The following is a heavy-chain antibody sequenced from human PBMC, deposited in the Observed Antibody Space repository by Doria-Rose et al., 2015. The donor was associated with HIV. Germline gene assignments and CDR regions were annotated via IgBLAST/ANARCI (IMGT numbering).Heavy chain of an antibody. V-gene: IGHV2-26*01. J-gene: IGHJ4*02. CDR3: ARIKSSRWYHKYYFDF. Sequence: SGPVLVKPTETLTLTCTVSGVSLSSPGMGVSWIRQPPGKALEWLANIFSDDERSYKTSLMSSLTISRGTSKSQVVLTMTDMDPVDTATYYCARIKSSRWYHKYYFDFWGQGTLVIVST. CDR2: IFSDDER. D-gene: IGHD6-13*01. CDR1: GVSLSSPGMG.